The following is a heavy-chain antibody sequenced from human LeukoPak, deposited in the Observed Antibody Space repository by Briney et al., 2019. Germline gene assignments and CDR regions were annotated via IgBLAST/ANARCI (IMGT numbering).Heavy chain of an antibody. D-gene: IGHD3-10*01. Sequence: GGSLRLSCAASGFTFSSYAMHWVRQAPGKGLEYVSAISSNGGSTYYANSVKGRFTISRDNSKNTLYLQMNSLRAEDTAVYYCARVVTMVRGVIIRYYYYYMDVWGKGTRSPSP. CDR2: ISSNGGST. J-gene: IGHJ6*03. CDR3: ARVVTMVRGVIIRYYYYYMDV. V-gene: IGHV3-64*01. CDR1: GFTFSSYA.